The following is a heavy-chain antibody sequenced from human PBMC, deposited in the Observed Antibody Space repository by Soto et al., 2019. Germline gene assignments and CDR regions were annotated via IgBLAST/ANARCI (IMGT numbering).Heavy chain of an antibody. J-gene: IGHJ4*02. CDR1: GFTFSSYA. D-gene: IGHD5-18*01. Sequence: GGSLRLSCAASGFTFSSYAMSWVRQAPGKGLAWVSAISGSGGSTYYVDSVKGRYTISIDNSKNTLYLQMNSLRAEDTAVYYCAKERRAAMNTVDYWGQGTLVTVSS. V-gene: IGHV3-23*01. CDR3: AKERRAAMNTVDY. CDR2: ISGSGGST.